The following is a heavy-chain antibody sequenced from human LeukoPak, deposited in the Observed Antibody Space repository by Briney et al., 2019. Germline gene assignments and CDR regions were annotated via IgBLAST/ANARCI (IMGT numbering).Heavy chain of an antibody. CDR1: GGSISPYH. CDR2: IYYTGST. J-gene: IGHJ4*02. D-gene: IGHD6-6*01. Sequence: SETLSLTCTVSGGSISPYHGGWIRQPPGKGLEWIGYIYYTGSTNYNPSLKSRVTISVDTSKNQFSLKLSYVNAADTAVYYCARYISSGLDYWGQGTLVTVSS. CDR3: ARYISSGLDY. V-gene: IGHV4-59*08.